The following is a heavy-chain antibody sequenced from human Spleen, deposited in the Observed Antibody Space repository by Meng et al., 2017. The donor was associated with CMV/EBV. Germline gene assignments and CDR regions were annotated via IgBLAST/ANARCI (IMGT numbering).Heavy chain of an antibody. V-gene: IGHV3-11*06. CDR1: GFTFSDHY. Sequence: GESLKISCAASGFTFSDHYMSWIRQAPGKGLEWVSSISSSSSYIYYADSLKGRFTISRDNAVNSLYLHMDSLRAEDTAMYYCARDDYGDSDFDSWGQGTLVTVSS. CDR3: ARDDYGDSDFDS. D-gene: IGHD4-17*01. J-gene: IGHJ4*02. CDR2: ISSSSSYI.